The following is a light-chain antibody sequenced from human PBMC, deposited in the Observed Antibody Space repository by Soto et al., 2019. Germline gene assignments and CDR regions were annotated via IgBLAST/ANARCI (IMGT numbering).Light chain of an antibody. CDR2: GAS. CDR1: HSVSTTS. Sequence: EIVLTQSPGTLSLSPGERATLSCRASHSVSTTSLAWYQQKPGQAPRLLMYGASSRATGIPDRFSGSGSGTDFTLTISRLEPEDFAVYYCQQYGSSPLTFGQGTKVEIK. J-gene: IGKJ1*01. V-gene: IGKV3-20*01. CDR3: QQYGSSPLT.